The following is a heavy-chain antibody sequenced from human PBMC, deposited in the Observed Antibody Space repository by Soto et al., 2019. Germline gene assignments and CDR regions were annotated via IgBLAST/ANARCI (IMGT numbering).Heavy chain of an antibody. CDR2: FDPEDGET. D-gene: IGHD3-10*01. J-gene: IGHJ5*02. CDR3: AASPVLLWFGELLWGWFDP. CDR1: GYTLTELS. V-gene: IGHV1-24*01. Sequence: QVQLVQSGAEVKKPGASVKVSCKVSGYTLTELSMHWVRQAPGKGREWMGGFDPEDGETIYAQKFQGRVTMTEATSTDTAYMELSSLRAEDTAVYYCAASPVLLWFGELLWGWFDPWGQGTLVTVSS.